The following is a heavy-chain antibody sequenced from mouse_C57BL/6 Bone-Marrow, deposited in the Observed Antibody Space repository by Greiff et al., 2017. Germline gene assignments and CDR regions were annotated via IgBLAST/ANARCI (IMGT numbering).Heavy chain of an antibody. Sequence: VQLKQPGAELVKPGASVKLSCKASGYTFTSYWMHWVKQRPGRGLEWIGRIDPNSGGTKYNEKFKSKATLTVDKPSSTAYMQLSSLTSEDSAVYYCAMYGNYFYWYFDVWGTGTTVTVSS. D-gene: IGHD2-10*02. CDR2: IDPNSGGT. V-gene: IGHV1-72*01. CDR3: AMYGNYFYWYFDV. CDR1: GYTFTSYW. J-gene: IGHJ1*03.